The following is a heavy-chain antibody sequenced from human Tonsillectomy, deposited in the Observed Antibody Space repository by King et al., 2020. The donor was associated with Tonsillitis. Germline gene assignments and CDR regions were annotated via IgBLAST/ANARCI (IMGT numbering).Heavy chain of an antibody. V-gene: IGHV3-30*04. D-gene: IGHD3-22*01. CDR2: ISYDGSNK. CDR1: GFTFRSYA. J-gene: IGHJ6*02. Sequence: VQLVESGGGVVQPGRSLRLSCAASGFTFRSYAMHWVRQAPGKGLEWVAVISYDGSNKYYADSVKGRFTISRDNSKNTLYLQMNSLRAEDTAVYYCARGGPHSSGYLDVWGQGTTVTVSS. CDR3: ARGGPHSSGYLDV.